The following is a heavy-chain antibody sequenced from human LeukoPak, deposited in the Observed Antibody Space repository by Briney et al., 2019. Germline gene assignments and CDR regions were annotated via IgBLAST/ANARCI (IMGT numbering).Heavy chain of an antibody. Sequence: ASVTVSCKASGYTFTSYAMHWVRQAPGQRLEWMGWINAGNGNTKYSQKFQGRVTITRDTSASTAYMELSSLRSEDTAVYYCARDRWYGGYYYYGMDVWGQGTTVTVSS. D-gene: IGHD6-13*01. J-gene: IGHJ6*02. V-gene: IGHV1-3*01. CDR2: INAGNGNT. CDR3: ARDRWYGGYYYYGMDV. CDR1: GYTFTSYA.